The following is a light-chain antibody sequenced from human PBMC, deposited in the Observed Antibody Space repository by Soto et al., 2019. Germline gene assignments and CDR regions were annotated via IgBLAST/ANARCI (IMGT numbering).Light chain of an antibody. CDR2: GAS. J-gene: IGKJ3*01. CDR3: QQLNSFPIP. CDR1: QGIANF. Sequence: IQLTQSPSSLSASVGDRVTISCRARQGIANFLAWYQQKPGKAPKLLISGASTLQSGVPSRFSGSGSGTDFTLTISSLQPEDFATYYCQQLNSFPIPFGPGTKVDIK. V-gene: IGKV1-9*01.